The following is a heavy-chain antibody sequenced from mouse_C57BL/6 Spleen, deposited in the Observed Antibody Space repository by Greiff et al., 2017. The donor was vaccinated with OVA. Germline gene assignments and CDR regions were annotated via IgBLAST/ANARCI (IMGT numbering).Heavy chain of an antibody. J-gene: IGHJ3*01. Sequence: EVKVEESGGGLVKPGGSLKLSCAASGFTFSDYGMHWVRQAPEKGLEWVAYISSGSSTIYYADTVKGRFTISRDNAKNTLFLQMTSLRSKETAMYYCAYDYDDFYFAYWGQGTLVTVSA. CDR3: AYDYDDFYFAY. CDR1: GFTFSDYG. CDR2: ISSGSSTI. V-gene: IGHV5-17*01. D-gene: IGHD2-4*01.